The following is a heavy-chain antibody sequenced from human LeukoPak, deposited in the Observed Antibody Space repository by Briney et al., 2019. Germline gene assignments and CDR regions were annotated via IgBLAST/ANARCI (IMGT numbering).Heavy chain of an antibody. CDR2: ISSSSSYI. CDR3: AKDYGSGSYHGY. D-gene: IGHD3-10*01. J-gene: IGHJ4*02. V-gene: IGHV3-21*01. CDR1: GFTFSSYS. Sequence: GGSLRLSCAASGFTFSSYSMNWVRQAPGKGLEWVSSISSSSSYIYYADSVKGRFTISRDNAKNSLYLQMNSLRAEDTAVYYCAKDYGSGSYHGYWGQGTLVTVSS.